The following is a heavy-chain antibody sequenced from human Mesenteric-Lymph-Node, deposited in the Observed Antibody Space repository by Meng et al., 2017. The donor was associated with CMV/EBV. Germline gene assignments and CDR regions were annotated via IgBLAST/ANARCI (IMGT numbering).Heavy chain of an antibody. J-gene: IGHJ4*02. CDR1: DDSISIYY. Sequence: GSLRLSCTVSDDSISIYYWSWIRQPPGKGLEWIGYIYYSGSTNYNPSLKSRVTMSVDTSKNQFSLKLSSVTAADTAVYYCATEDYWGQGTLVTVSS. CDR3: ATEDY. D-gene: IGHD4-17*01. V-gene: IGHV4-59*01. CDR2: IYYSGST.